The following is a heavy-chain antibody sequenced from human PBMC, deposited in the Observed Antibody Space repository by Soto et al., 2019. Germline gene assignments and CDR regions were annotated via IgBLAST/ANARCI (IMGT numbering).Heavy chain of an antibody. J-gene: IGHJ4*02. CDR3: AKDMDKAMGKGGDFDY. V-gene: IGHV3-9*01. CDR1: GFTFDDYA. CDR2: ISWNSGSI. D-gene: IGHD5-18*01. Sequence: PGGSLRLSCAASGFTFDDYAMHWVRQAPGKGLEWVSGISWNSGSIGYADSVKGRFTISRDNAKNSLYLQMNSLRAEDTALYYCAKDMDKAMGKGGDFDYWGQGTLVTVSS.